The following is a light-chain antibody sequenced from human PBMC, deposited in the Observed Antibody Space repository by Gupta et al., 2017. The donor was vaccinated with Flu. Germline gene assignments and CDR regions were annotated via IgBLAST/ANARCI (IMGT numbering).Light chain of an antibody. J-gene: IGKJ4*01. V-gene: IGKV3-11*01. CDR2: DAS. CDR3: QQRSNWPPRVT. CDR1: QSVSSY. Sequence: EIVLTQSPATLSLSPGERATLSCRASQSVSSYLAWYQQKPGQAPRLLIYDASNRATGIQARFSGSGSGTDFTLTISSREPEDFAVYYCQQRSNWPPRVTFGGGTKVEIK.